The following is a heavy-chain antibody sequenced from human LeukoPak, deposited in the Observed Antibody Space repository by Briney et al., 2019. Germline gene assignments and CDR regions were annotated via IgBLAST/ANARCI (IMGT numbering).Heavy chain of an antibody. CDR3: ARPYYYDSRIDP. Sequence: PSQTLSLTCTVSGGSISSGDYYWSWIRQPPGKALEWIAYMYYSGSTYYNPSLKSRVTISADTSKNQLSLKLSSVTAADTAVYYCARPYYYDSRIDPWGQGILVTVSS. V-gene: IGHV4-30-4*01. D-gene: IGHD3-22*01. CDR1: GGSISSGDYY. CDR2: MYYSGST. J-gene: IGHJ5*02.